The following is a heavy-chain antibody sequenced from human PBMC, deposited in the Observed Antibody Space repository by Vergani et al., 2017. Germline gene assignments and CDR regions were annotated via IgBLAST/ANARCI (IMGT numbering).Heavy chain of an antibody. CDR1: GFTFSSYS. CDR3: ARAPGYCSSTSCYDYYYYYMDV. D-gene: IGHD2-2*03. V-gene: IGHV3-48*01. CDR2: ISSSSSTI. Sequence: EVQLVESGGGLVQPGGSLRLSCAASGFTFSSYSMNWVRQAPGKGLEWVSYISSSSSTIYYADSVKGRFTISRDNAKNSLYLQMNSLRAEDTAVYYCARAPGYCSSTSCYDYYYYYMDVWGKGTTVTVSS. J-gene: IGHJ6*03.